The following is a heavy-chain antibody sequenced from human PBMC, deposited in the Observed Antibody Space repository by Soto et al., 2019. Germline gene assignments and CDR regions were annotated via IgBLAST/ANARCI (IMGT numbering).Heavy chain of an antibody. CDR1: GDSITSGDFY. J-gene: IGHJ5*02. V-gene: IGHV4-39*01. Sequence: SETLSLTCTVSGDSITSGDFYWGWIRRPPGQGLEWIGTISHSGDTFYNPPLKSRLTMSLDASKNQFSLKLSSVTAADTAVYYCARLYGDYVWGYWFDPWGQGTLVTVSS. CDR3: ARLYGDYVWGYWFDP. D-gene: IGHD4-17*01. CDR2: ISHSGDT.